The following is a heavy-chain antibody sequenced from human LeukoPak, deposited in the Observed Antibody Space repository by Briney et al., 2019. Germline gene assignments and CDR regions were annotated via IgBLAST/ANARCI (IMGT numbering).Heavy chain of an antibody. D-gene: IGHD2-2*01. Sequence: SETLSLTCTVSGGSISSGGYYWSWIRQPPGKGLEGIGYIYHSGSTYYNPSLKSRVTISVDRPKNQFSLKLSSVTAADTAVYYCARGDLYCSNTSCPRRHVDYWVQGTLVTVSS. CDR3: ARGDLYCSNTSCPRRHVDY. V-gene: IGHV4-30-2*01. CDR1: GGSISSGGYY. CDR2: IYHSGST. J-gene: IGHJ4*02.